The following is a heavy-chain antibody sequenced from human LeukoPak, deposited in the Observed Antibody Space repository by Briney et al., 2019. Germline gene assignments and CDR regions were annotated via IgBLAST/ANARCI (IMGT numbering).Heavy chain of an antibody. V-gene: IGHV4-39*07. CDR2: IYYSGST. CDR3: ARVHGSPGDS. Sequence: PSETLSLTCTVSGGSISSSSYYWGWIRQPPGKGLEWIGSIYYSGSTYYNPSLKSRVTISVDTSKNQFSLKLSSVTAADTAVYYCARVHGSPGDSWGQGTLVTVSS. J-gene: IGHJ4*02. CDR1: GGSISSSSYY. D-gene: IGHD1-26*01.